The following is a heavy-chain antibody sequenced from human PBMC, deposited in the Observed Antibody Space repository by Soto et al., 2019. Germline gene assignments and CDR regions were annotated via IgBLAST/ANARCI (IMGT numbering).Heavy chain of an antibody. D-gene: IGHD2-2*01. V-gene: IGHV1-46*01. J-gene: IGHJ4*02. CDR2: ISPYGDGT. Sequence: ASVNVSCKASGYTFTSYFTHRVRQAPGQGLEWVGVISPYGDGTSYAQTFQGRVTVTTDTTMNTVYMKLSSPRSTDTAFYYCEKEPATSCFLVYWGQ. CDR3: EKEPATSCFLVY. CDR1: GYTFTSYF.